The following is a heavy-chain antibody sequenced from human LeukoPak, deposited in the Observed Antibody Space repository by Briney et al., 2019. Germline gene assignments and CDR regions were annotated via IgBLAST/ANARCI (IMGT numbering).Heavy chain of an antibody. CDR2: INSDGSST. D-gene: IGHD2-2*01. Sequence: GGSLRLSCAASGFTFSSYWMHWVRQAPGKGLVWVSRINSDGSSTSYADSVKGRFTISRDNAKNTLYLQMNSLRAEDTAVYYCLIVVVPAATDYWGQGTLVTVSS. V-gene: IGHV3-74*01. CDR1: GFTFSSYW. J-gene: IGHJ4*02. CDR3: LIVVVPAATDY.